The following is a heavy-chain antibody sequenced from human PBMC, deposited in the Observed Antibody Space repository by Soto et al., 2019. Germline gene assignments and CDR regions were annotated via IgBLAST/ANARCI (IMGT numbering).Heavy chain of an antibody. V-gene: IGHV6-1*01. J-gene: IGHJ5*02. CDR3: AREAPPSTVTTRRGWFDP. CDR1: GDSVSSNSAA. CDR2: TYYRSKWYN. Sequence: SPTLSLTCAISGDSVSSNSAAWNWIRQSPSRGLEWLGRTYYRSKWYNDYAASVKSRITINPDTSKNQFSLQLNSVTPEDTAVYYCAREAPPSTVTTRRGWFDPWGQGTLVTVSS. D-gene: IGHD4-17*01.